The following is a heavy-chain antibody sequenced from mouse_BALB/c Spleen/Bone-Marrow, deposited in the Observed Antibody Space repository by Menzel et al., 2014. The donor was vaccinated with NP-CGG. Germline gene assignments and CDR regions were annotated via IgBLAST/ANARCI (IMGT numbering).Heavy chain of an antibody. D-gene: IGHD2-3*01. CDR3: ARSGDGPSAY. CDR1: GFNIKDNY. J-gene: IGHJ3*01. Sequence: EVKVVESGAELVKPGASVKLSCTASGFNIKDNYIHWVKQRPEQGLEWIGRIDPANGITKYGPKFQGKTTITTDTSSNTAYLQLSSLTSEDTAVYYCARSGDGPSAYWGQGTLVTVSA. V-gene: IGHV14-3*02. CDR2: IDPANGIT.